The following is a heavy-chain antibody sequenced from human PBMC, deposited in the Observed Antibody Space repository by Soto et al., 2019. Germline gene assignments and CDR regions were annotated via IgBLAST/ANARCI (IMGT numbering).Heavy chain of an antibody. J-gene: IGHJ4*02. CDR1: GFTFSSYA. V-gene: IGHV3-23*01. D-gene: IGHD6-19*01. Sequence: GGSLRLSCAASGFTFSSYAMSWVRQAPGKGLEWVSAISGSGGSTYYADSVKGRFTISRDNSKNTLYLQMNSLRAEDTAVYYCAKDHSSSGWYVGVLFDYWGQGTLVTVSS. CDR3: AKDHSSSGWYVGVLFDY. CDR2: ISGSGGST.